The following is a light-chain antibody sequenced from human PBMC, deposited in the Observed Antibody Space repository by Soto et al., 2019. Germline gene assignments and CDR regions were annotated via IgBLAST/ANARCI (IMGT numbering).Light chain of an antibody. CDR1: SSDVGDYNY. J-gene: IGLJ1*01. V-gene: IGLV2-14*01. Sequence: QSALTQPASVSGSPGQSITISCTATSSDVGDYNYVSWYQQHPGKAPKLMLYDVSNRPSGISNRFSGSKSGNTASLTISGIHAEDEADYYCSSYTSSSTIVGTGTKPTVL. CDR3: SSYTSSSTI. CDR2: DVS.